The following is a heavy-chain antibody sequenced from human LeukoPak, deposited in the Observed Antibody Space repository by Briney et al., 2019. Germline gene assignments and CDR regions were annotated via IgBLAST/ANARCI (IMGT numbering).Heavy chain of an antibody. V-gene: IGHV3-21*01. CDR1: GFTFSSYS. D-gene: IGHD4-17*01. J-gene: IGHJ3*02. CDR3: ARDGTTAAFDI. Sequence: GGSLRLSCAASGFTFSSYSMNWVRQAPGKGLEWVSSISSNSSYIYYADSVKGRFTISRDNAKNSLYLQMNSLRAGDTAVYYCARDGTTAAFDIWGQGTMVTVSS. CDR2: ISSNSSYI.